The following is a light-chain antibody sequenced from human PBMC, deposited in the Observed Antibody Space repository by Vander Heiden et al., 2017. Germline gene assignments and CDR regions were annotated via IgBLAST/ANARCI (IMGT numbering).Light chain of an antibody. V-gene: IGKV1-33*01. J-gene: IGKJ4*01. Sequence: DIHMTQSPSVLSASVGDRVTITCLASQDISNYLNWYQQKPGKAPKLLIYDASNLETGVPSRFSGSGSGTDFTFTISSLQPEDIATYYCQQYDNLPLTFGGGTKVEIK. CDR1: QDISNY. CDR2: DAS. CDR3: QQYDNLPLT.